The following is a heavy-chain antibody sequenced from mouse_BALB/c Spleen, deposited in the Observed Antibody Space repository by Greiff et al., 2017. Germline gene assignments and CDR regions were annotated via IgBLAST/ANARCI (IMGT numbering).Heavy chain of an antibody. CDR1: GFTFSDYY. Sequence: EVMLVESGGGLVKPGGSLKLSCAASGFTFSDYYMYWVRQTPEKRLEWVATISDGGSYTYYPDSVKGRFTISRDNAKNNLYLQMSSLKSEDTAMYYCARTRAMDYWGQGTSVTVSS. CDR2: ISDGGSYT. V-gene: IGHV5-4*02. CDR3: ARTRAMDY. J-gene: IGHJ4*01.